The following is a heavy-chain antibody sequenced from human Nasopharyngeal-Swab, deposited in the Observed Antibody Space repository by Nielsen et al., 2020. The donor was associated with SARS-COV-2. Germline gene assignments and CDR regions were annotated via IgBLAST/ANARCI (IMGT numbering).Heavy chain of an antibody. D-gene: IGHD3-16*01. CDR2: INSDGTRT. CDR3: ARVDVHDAFDI. Sequence: GESLKISCAASEFAFSSYWMHWVRHAPEKGLVWVSRINSDGTRTNYADSVKGRFTISRDNAKNTLYLQMNSLRAEDTAVYYCARVDVHDAFDIWGQGTMVTVSS. V-gene: IGHV3-74*01. CDR1: EFAFSSYW. J-gene: IGHJ3*02.